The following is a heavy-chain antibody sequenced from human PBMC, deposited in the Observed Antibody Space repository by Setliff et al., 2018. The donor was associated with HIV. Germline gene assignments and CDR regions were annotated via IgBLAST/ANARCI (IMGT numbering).Heavy chain of an antibody. J-gene: IGHJ5*02. D-gene: IGHD3-10*01. V-gene: IGHV3-64*03. CDR1: GFTFTNYA. CDR2: ISTNGDST. Sequence: PGGSLRLSCSASGFTFTNYAMHWVRQAPGKGLEYVSAISTNGDSTYYADSVKGRFTISRDNSKNRVAISVDTSRNRVSLKMASVTAADTAVYYCARARLLGGFLSWGRGALVTVSS. CDR3: VTAADTAVYYCARARLLGGFLS.